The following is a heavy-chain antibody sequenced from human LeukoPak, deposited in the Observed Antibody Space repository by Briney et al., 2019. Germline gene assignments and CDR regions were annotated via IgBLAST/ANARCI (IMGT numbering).Heavy chain of an antibody. Sequence: GGSLRLSCATSEFIFSDYEVHWVRQTPGKGLEYVSGISSNGLSTFYAMSVKGRFTISRDNSKKNLYLQMGSLKTDDMAVYYCARSTEGTTHFDYWGHGILVTVSS. CDR3: ARSTEGTTHFDY. V-gene: IGHV3-64*01. D-gene: IGHD1-26*01. CDR2: ISSNGLST. CDR1: EFIFSDYE. J-gene: IGHJ4*01.